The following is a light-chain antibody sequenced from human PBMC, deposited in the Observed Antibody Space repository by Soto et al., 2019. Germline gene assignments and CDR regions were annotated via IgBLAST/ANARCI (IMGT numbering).Light chain of an antibody. Sequence: QSALTQPASVSGSPGQSITISCTGTSSDVGGYNYVSWYQQHPGKAPKLMIYDVSNRPSGVSNRFSGSKSGNTASLTISGRQAEDEADYYCSSYTSSNTPVVFGGGTKVTVL. CDR3: SSYTSSNTPVV. V-gene: IGLV2-14*01. CDR2: DVS. CDR1: SSDVGGYNY. J-gene: IGLJ2*01.